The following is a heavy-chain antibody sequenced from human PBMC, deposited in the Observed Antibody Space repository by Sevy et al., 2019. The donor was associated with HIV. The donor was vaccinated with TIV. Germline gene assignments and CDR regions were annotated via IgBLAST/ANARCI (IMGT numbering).Heavy chain of an antibody. Sequence: GGSLRLSCAASGFTFSSYAMHWVRQAPGKGLEWVSAISNSGSDTKYAGSVKCRFTISRDNSKNTLYVQMNSLSAEDTAVYYCAKDRITVIGDAFDLWGQGTMVTVSS. CDR1: GFTFSSYA. CDR2: ISNSGSDT. CDR3: AKDRITVIGDAFDL. V-gene: IGHV3-23*01. J-gene: IGHJ3*01. D-gene: IGHD4-17*01.